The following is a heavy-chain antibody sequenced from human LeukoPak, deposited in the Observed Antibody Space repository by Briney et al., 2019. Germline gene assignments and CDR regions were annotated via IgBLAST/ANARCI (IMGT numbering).Heavy chain of an antibody. Sequence: GGSLRLSCAASGFAFSSYSMNWVRQAPGKGLEWVSSICSGSTYVYYADSVKGRFSISRDNAKNSLCLQMSSLRAEDTAVYYCARDRGYYYDSSGHIDAFDLWGQGTMVTVSS. CDR2: ICSGSTYV. CDR1: GFAFSSYS. CDR3: ARDRGYYYDSSGHIDAFDL. J-gene: IGHJ3*01. D-gene: IGHD3-22*01. V-gene: IGHV3-21*01.